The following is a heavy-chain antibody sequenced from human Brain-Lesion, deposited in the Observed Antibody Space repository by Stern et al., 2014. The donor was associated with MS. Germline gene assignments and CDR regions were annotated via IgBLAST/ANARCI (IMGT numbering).Heavy chain of an antibody. J-gene: IGHJ3*02. Sequence: EVQLVQSGGGLVQPGRSLRLSCAASGFTFADYAMHWVRQAPGKGLEWVSGISWNSGSIGYADSVKGRFTISRDNAKNSLYLQMNSLRAEDTALYYCAKDGAGYYYDSSGAFDIWGQGTMVTVSS. CDR1: GFTFADYA. CDR3: AKDGAGYYYDSSGAFDI. CDR2: ISWNSGSI. V-gene: IGHV3-9*01. D-gene: IGHD3-22*01.